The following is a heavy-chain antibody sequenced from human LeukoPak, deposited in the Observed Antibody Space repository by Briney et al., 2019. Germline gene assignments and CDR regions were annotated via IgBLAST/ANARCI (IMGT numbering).Heavy chain of an antibody. Sequence: ASVKVSCKASGYTFTGYYMHWVRQAPGQGLEWMGWMNTNSGNTGYAQKFQGRVTMTRNTSISTAYMELSSLRSEDTAVYYCARVGTGFGFGELFGYYYYMDVWGKGTTVTISS. CDR3: ARVGTGFGFGELFGYYYYMDV. CDR2: MNTNSGNT. CDR1: GYTFTGYY. V-gene: IGHV1-8*02. D-gene: IGHD3-10*01. J-gene: IGHJ6*03.